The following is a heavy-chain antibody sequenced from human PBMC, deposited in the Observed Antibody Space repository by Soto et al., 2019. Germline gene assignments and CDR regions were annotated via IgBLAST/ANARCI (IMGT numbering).Heavy chain of an antibody. CDR1: GYTFTSYG. D-gene: IGHD3-22*01. V-gene: IGHV1-18*04. CDR3: ARDEPGFYESSEYFDY. J-gene: IGHJ4*02. CDR2: ISAYNGNT. Sequence: ASVKVSCKASGYTFTSYGISWVRQAPGQGLEWMGWISAYNGNTNYAQKLQGRVTMTTDTSTSTAYMELRSLRSDDTAVYYCARDEPGFYESSEYFDYWGQGTLVTVSS.